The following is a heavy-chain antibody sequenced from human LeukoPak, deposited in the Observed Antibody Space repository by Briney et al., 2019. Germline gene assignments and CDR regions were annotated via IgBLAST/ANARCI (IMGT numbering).Heavy chain of an antibody. V-gene: IGHV3-21*01. D-gene: IGHD2-2*02. CDR3: ARDPTNCSSTSCYRSDWFDP. Sequence: GGSLRLSCAASGFTFSSYSMNWVRQAPGKGLEWVSSISSSSSYIYYADSVKGRFTISRDNAKNSLYLQMNSLRAEDTAVYYCARDPTNCSSTSCYRSDWFDPWGQGTLVTVSS. CDR2: ISSSSSYI. J-gene: IGHJ5*02. CDR1: GFTFSSYS.